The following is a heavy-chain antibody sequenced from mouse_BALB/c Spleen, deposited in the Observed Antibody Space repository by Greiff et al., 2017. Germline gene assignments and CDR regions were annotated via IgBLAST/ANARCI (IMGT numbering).Heavy chain of an antibody. D-gene: IGHD1-1*01. V-gene: IGHV5-6*03. CDR2: ISSGGSYT. CDR3: ARHEDYANAMDY. Sequence: MLVESGGGLVKPGGSLKLSCAASGFTFSSYGMSWVRQTPDKRLEWVATISSGGSYTYYPDSVKGRFTISRDNAKNTLYLQMSSLKSEDTAMYYCARHEDYANAMDYWGQGTSVTVSS. J-gene: IGHJ4*01. CDR1: GFTFSSYG.